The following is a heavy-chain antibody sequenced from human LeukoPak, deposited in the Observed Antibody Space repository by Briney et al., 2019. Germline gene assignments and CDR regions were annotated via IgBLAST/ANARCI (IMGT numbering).Heavy chain of an antibody. CDR1: GFTFSSYA. Sequence: HPGGSLRLSCAASGFTFSSYAMHWVRQAPGKGLEWVAVISYDGSNKYYADSVKGRFTISRDNSKNTLYLQMNSLRAEDTAVYYCARDGPILRYYYYYMDVWGKGTTVTVSS. J-gene: IGHJ6*03. V-gene: IGHV3-30*01. CDR3: ARDGPILRYYYYYMDV. CDR2: ISYDGSNK. D-gene: IGHD3-3*01.